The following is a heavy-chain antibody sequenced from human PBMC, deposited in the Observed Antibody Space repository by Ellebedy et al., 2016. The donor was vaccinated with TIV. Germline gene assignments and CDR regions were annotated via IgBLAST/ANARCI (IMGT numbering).Heavy chain of an antibody. CDR2: ISGSGGST. CDR3: AKFWGHYYDSSGAY. V-gene: IGHV3-23*01. Sequence: GGSLRLXXAASGFTFSSYAMSWVRQAPGKGLEWVSAISGSGGSTYYADSVKGRFTISRDNSKNTLYLQMNSLRAGDTAVYYCAKFWGHYYDSSGAYWGQGTLVTVSS. J-gene: IGHJ4*02. CDR1: GFTFSSYA. D-gene: IGHD3-22*01.